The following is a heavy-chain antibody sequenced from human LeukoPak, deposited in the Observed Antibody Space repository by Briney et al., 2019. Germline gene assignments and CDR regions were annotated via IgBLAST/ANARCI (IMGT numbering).Heavy chain of an antibody. V-gene: IGHV4-38-2*02. J-gene: IGHJ4*02. CDR1: GYSISSGYY. Sequence: PSETLSLTCTVSGYSISSGYYWGWIRQPPGKGLGWIGTIYYTGSTNYSPSLKSRVTISVDTSKNQFSLKLSSVTAADTAVYYCVRLSSGWYGAMDYWGQGTLVTVSS. CDR3: VRLSSGWYGAMDY. CDR2: IYYTGST. D-gene: IGHD6-19*01.